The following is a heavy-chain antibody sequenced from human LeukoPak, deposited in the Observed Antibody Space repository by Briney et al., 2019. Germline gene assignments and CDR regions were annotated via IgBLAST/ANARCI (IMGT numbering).Heavy chain of an antibody. CDR1: GFTVSSNY. Sequence: GGSLRLSCAASGFTVSSNYMSWVRQAPGKGLEWVANIKQDGSEKYYVDSVKGRFTISRDNAKNSLYLQMNSLRAEDTAVYYCARAAAAAGTDPRFYYYYYYMDVWGKGTTVTVSS. V-gene: IGHV3-7*01. CDR3: ARAAAAAGTDPRFYYYYYYMDV. CDR2: IKQDGSEK. D-gene: IGHD6-13*01. J-gene: IGHJ6*03.